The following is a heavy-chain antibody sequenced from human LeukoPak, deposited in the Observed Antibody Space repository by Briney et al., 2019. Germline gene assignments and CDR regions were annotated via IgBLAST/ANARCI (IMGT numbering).Heavy chain of an antibody. CDR2: ISGSGSNT. CDR1: GFSFSTCA. Sequence: GGSLTLSGAASGFSFSTCARNWVRQAPGKGLEWVSAISGSGSNTYYADYVKGRFTISRDNSKNTLYLQMKSLGAEDTALYYCAKDVRGYNRPFDYWGQGTLVTVSS. V-gene: IGHV3-23*01. J-gene: IGHJ4*02. CDR3: AKDVRGYNRPFDY. D-gene: IGHD3-10*02.